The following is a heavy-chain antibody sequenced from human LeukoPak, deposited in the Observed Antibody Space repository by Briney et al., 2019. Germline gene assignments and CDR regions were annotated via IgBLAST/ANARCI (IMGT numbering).Heavy chain of an antibody. Sequence: GGSLRLSCAASGFTFSDYYMSWIRQAPGKGLEWVSYISSSGSTIYYADSVKGRFTISRDNAKNSLYLQMNSLRAEDTALYYCAKDVYSGGTGYFDYWGQGTLVTVPS. J-gene: IGHJ4*02. V-gene: IGHV3-11*01. CDR1: GFTFSDYY. CDR3: AKDVYSGGTGYFDY. CDR2: ISSSGSTI. D-gene: IGHD6-19*01.